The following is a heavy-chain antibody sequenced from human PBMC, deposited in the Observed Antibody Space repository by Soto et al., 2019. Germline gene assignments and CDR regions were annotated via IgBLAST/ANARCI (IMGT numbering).Heavy chain of an antibody. CDR3: ARGDLGGTELRFLEWHHFDY. CDR1: GGTFSSYA. V-gene: IGHV1-69*13. Sequence: ASLKVSCKASGGTFSSYAISWVRQAPGQGLEWMGGIIPIFGTANYAQKFQGRVTITADESTSTAYMELSSLRSEDTAVYYCARGDLGGTELRFLEWHHFDYWGQGTLVTVSS. CDR2: IIPIFGTA. D-gene: IGHD3-3*01. J-gene: IGHJ4*02.